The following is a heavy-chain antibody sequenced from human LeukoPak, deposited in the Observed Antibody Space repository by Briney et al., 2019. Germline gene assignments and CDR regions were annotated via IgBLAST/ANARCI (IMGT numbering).Heavy chain of an antibody. J-gene: IGHJ4*02. V-gene: IGHV4-34*01. CDR3: ARLLIAVAGSYYFDY. Sequence: SETLSLTCAVYGGSFSGYYWSWIRQPPGKGLEWIGEINHSGGTNYNPSLKSRVTISVDTSKNQFSLKLSSVTAADTAVYYCARLLIAVAGSYYFDYWGQGTLVTVSS. CDR2: INHSGGT. CDR1: GGSFSGYY. D-gene: IGHD6-19*01.